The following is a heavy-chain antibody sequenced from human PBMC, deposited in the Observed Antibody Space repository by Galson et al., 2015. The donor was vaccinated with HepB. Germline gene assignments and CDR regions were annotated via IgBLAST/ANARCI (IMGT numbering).Heavy chain of an antibody. CDR3: ARPRGESYFDY. Sequence: TLSLTCPVSGGSISSSSYYWGWIRQPPGKGLEWIGSIYYSGSTYYNPSLKSRVTISVDTSKNQFSLKLSSVTAADTAVYYCARPRGESYFDYWGQGTLVTVSS. CDR1: GGSISSSSYY. V-gene: IGHV4-39*01. CDR2: IYYSGST. J-gene: IGHJ4*02.